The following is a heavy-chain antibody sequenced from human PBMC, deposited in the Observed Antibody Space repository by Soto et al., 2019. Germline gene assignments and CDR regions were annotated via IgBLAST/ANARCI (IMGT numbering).Heavy chain of an antibody. CDR2: IYYSGST. CDR3: ARSRGGYFDY. Sequence: SETLSLTCTVSGGSISSYYWSWIRQPPGKGLEWIGYIYYSGSTNYNPSLKSRVTISVDTSKNLFSLKLSSLPVADTAVYYCARSRGGYFDYWGQGTLVTVS. D-gene: IGHD3-10*01. V-gene: IGHV4-59*01. CDR1: GGSISSYY. J-gene: IGHJ4*02.